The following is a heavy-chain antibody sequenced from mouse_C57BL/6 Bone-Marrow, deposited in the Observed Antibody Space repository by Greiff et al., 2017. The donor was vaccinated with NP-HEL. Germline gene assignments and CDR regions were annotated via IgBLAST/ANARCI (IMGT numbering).Heavy chain of an antibody. J-gene: IGHJ4*01. CDR2: ISDGGSYT. D-gene: IGHD1-2*01. CDR1: GFTFSSYA. V-gene: IGHV5-4*01. Sequence: DVKLVESGGGLVKPGGSLKLSCAASGFTFSSYAMSWVRQTPEKRLEWVATISDGGSYTYYPDNVKGRFTISRDNAKNNLYLQMSHLKSEDTAMYYCARERPYYYAMDYWGQGTSVTVSS. CDR3: ARERPYYYAMDY.